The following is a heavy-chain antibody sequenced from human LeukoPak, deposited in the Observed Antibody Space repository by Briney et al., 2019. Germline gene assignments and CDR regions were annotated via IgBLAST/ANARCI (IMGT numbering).Heavy chain of an antibody. Sequence: PGGSLRLSCAASGFTFSSYWMHWVRQAPGKGLVWVSRINSDGSSTSYADSVKGRFTISRDNAKNTLYLQVNSLRAEDTAVYYCARDVVITYFDYWGQGTLVTVSS. V-gene: IGHV3-74*01. CDR2: INSDGSST. CDR1: GFTFSSYW. J-gene: IGHJ4*02. CDR3: ARDVVITYFDY. D-gene: IGHD3-22*01.